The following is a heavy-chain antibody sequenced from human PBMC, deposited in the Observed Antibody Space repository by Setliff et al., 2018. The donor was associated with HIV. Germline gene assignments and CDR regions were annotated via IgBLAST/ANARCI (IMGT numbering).Heavy chain of an antibody. CDR2: INTHTGSP. V-gene: IGHV7-4-1*02. CDR1: GYTFINYA. Sequence: ASVKVSCKASGYTFINYAMNWVRQAPGQGLEWMGWINTHTGSPTYAQAFTGRFVFSVDTSVSTAYLQISSLKAEDTAVYYCARALYGDYGGDINWFDPWGQGTRVTV. CDR3: ARALYGDYGGDINWFDP. J-gene: IGHJ5*02. D-gene: IGHD4-17*01.